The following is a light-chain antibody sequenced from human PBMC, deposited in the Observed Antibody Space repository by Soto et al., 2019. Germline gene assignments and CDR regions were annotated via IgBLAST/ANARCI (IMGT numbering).Light chain of an antibody. J-gene: IGKJ2*01. CDR2: WAS. V-gene: IGKV4-1*01. CDR1: QSVLYSSNNKNY. CDR3: QQHYSTPPNT. Sequence: DIVMTQSPDSLAVSLGERATINCKSSQSVLYSSNNKNYLAWYQQKPGQPPKLLIYWASTRESGVPDRFSGSGSGTDFTLTISSLQAEDVAVYYCQQHYSTPPNTFSQGTKVEIK.